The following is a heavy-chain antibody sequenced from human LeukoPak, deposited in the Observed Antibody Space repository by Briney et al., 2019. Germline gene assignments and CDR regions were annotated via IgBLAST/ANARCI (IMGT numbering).Heavy chain of an antibody. Sequence: SETLSLTCTVSGGSISSYYWSWIRQPAGKGLEWIGRIYTTGITDYNPSLKSRVTMSVHTSKNQFSLKLNSVTAADTAVYYCARDKSSSPYNWFDPWGRGTLVTVSS. CDR1: GGSISSYY. CDR2: IYTTGIT. V-gene: IGHV4-4*07. D-gene: IGHD6-13*01. CDR3: ARDKSSSPYNWFDP. J-gene: IGHJ5*02.